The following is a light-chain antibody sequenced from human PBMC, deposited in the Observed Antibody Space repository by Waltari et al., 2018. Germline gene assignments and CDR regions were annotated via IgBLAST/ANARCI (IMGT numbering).Light chain of an antibody. CDR3: QHYVRLPVT. V-gene: IGKV3-20*01. CDR2: GAS. Sequence: EIVLTQSPGTLSLSPGERVILSCRVSQSVSRALAWYQQKPGQAPRILIEGASNRATGIPDRFSGSGSGTDFSLTISRLEREDFAVYYCQHYVRLPVTFGQGTKVEIK. J-gene: IGKJ1*01. CDR1: QSVSRA.